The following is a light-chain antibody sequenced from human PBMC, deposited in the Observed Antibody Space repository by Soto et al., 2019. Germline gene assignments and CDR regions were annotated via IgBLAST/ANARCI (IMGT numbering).Light chain of an antibody. CDR2: VNN. CDR1: SSNIGSET. CDR3: AASDDSLKRVV. Sequence: QSVLTQPPSASGTPGQRVTISCSGSSSNIGSETVNWYQHLPGTAPKLLIYVNNQRPSGVPDRFSGSKSGTSASLAISGLQSEDEADYLCAASDDSLKRVVFGGGTKLTVL. J-gene: IGLJ2*01. V-gene: IGLV1-44*01.